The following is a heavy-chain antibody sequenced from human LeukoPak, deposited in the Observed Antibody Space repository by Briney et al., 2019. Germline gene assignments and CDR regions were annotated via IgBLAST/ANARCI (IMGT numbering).Heavy chain of an antibody. Sequence: GASVKVSCKVSGDIITELAIHWVRQAPGTGLEWMGGFDPEDGETTYAQKFQGRVSMTEDTSTDTAYMEVSSLESDDTAVYYCVAARIDWGRNWFDPRGQGTLLIVSS. CDR1: GDIITELA. D-gene: IGHD3-9*01. J-gene: IGHJ5*02. CDR3: VAARIDWGRNWFDP. V-gene: IGHV1-24*01. CDR2: FDPEDGET.